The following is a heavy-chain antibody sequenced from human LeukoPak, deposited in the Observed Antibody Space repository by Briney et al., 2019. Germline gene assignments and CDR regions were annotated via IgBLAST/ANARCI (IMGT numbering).Heavy chain of an antibody. V-gene: IGHV3-23*01. CDR1: GFTFSSYA. J-gene: IGHJ4*02. Sequence: GGSLRLSCAASGFTFSSYAMSWVRQAPGKGLEWVSAISGSGGSTFYADSVKGRFTISRDNSKNTLYLQMNSLRAEDTAVYYCAKAEALVRAGFDYWGQGMLVTVSS. CDR2: ISGSGGST. D-gene: IGHD6-19*01. CDR3: AKAEALVRAGFDY.